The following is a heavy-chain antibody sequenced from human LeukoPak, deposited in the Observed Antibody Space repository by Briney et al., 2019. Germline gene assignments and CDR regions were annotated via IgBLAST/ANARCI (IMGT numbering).Heavy chain of an antibody. CDR3: ARELGYCSGGSCYQFDY. Sequence: SETLSLTCAVSGYSISSGYYWGWIRQPPGKRLEWIGSIYHSGSTYYNPSLKSRVTISVDTSKNQFFLKLSSVTAADTAVYYCARELGYCSGGSCYQFDYWGQGTLVTVSS. CDR2: IYHSGST. V-gene: IGHV4-38-2*01. CDR1: GYSISSGYY. J-gene: IGHJ4*02. D-gene: IGHD2-15*01.